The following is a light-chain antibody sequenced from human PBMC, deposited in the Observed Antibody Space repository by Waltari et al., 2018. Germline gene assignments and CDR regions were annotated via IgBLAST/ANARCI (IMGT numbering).Light chain of an antibody. Sequence: EVVLTQPPATLSLPPGERAPLPCRASQSVSSFLAWSQQKPGQAPRLLIYDASNRATGIPARFSGSGSGTDFTLTISSLEPEDFAVYYCQQYYGNPRTFGQGTKLEIK. CDR1: QSVSSF. CDR2: DAS. V-gene: IGKV3-11*01. CDR3: QQYYGNPRT. J-gene: IGKJ2*01.